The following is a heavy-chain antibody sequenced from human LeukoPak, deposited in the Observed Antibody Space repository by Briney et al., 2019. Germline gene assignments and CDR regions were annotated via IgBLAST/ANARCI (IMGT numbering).Heavy chain of an antibody. Sequence: ETLSLTCAVYGGSFSGYYWSWIRQPPGKGLEWVSGINWNGGSTGYADSVKGRFTISRDNAKNSLYLQMNSLRAEDTALYYCAREYGSGTTFDYWGQGTLVTVSS. J-gene: IGHJ4*02. D-gene: IGHD3-10*01. CDR2: INWNGGST. V-gene: IGHV3-20*04. CDR1: GGSFSGYY. CDR3: AREYGSGTTFDY.